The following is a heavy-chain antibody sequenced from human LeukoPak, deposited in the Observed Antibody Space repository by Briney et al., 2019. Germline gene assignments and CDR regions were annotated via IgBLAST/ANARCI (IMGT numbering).Heavy chain of an antibody. CDR1: GYTFTSYY. D-gene: IGHD4-17*01. CDR3: ARDDGTVTLDY. Sequence: GASVKVSCKASGYTFTSYYMHWVRQAPGQGLEWMGIINPSGGSTSYAQKFQGRVTMTRDMSTSTVYMELSSLRSVDTAVYYCARDDGTVTLDYWGQGTLVTVSS. V-gene: IGHV1-46*01. CDR2: INPSGGST. J-gene: IGHJ4*02.